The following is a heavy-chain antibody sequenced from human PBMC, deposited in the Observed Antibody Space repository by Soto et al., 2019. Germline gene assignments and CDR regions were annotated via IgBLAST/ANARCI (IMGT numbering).Heavy chain of an antibody. J-gene: IGHJ4*02. D-gene: IGHD6-19*01. CDR3: AKNSGWFT. V-gene: IGHV3-23*01. Sequence: ESGGGLVQPGGSLRLSCVATGFTFHTNDMSWIRQAPGKGLEWVSLISGGGETTKYADSVKGRFTISRDNSKFTVYLEMNTLRAEDTALYYCAKNSGWFTWGQGTLVTVSS. CDR1: GFTFHTND. CDR2: ISGGGETT.